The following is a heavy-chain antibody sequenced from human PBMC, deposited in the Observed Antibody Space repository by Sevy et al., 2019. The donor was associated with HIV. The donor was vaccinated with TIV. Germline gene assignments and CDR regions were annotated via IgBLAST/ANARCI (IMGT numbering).Heavy chain of an antibody. CDR3: ARSITGTTPYNWFDP. V-gene: IGHV1-18*01. D-gene: IGHD1-7*01. CDR1: GYTFTGYG. J-gene: IGHJ5*02. Sequence: VSVKVSCKASGYTFTGYGVSWVRQAPRQGLEWMGWISAYNGNTNYAQRLQGRVTMTTDTSTRTAYMELRSLRSDDTAVYYCARSITGTTPYNWFDPWGQGTLVTVSS. CDR2: ISAYNGNT.